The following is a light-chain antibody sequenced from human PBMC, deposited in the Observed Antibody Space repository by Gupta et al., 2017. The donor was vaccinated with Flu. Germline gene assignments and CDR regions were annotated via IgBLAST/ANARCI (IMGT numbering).Light chain of an antibody. CDR2: EVS. V-gene: IGKV2D-29*01. J-gene: IGKJ4*01. CDR3: MQSIQLPLT. CDR1: ESLLHSDGRTF. Sequence: VTPGQPAAICCKSSESLLHSDGRTFLYWYLQRPGQPPHLLIHEVSNRFSGVPDRFSGSGSGTDFTLKISRVEAEDVGVYYCMQSIQLPLTFGGGTKVEIK.